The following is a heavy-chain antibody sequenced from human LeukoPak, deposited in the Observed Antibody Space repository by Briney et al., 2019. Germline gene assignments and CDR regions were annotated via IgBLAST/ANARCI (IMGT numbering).Heavy chain of an antibody. CDR1: GFTFDDYA. J-gene: IGHJ3*02. CDR3: AKGVATITSAFDI. Sequence: GGSLRLSCAASGFTFDDYAMHWVRQAPGKGLEWVSGISWNSGSIGYADSVKSRFTISRDNAKNSLYLQMNSLRAEDTALYYCAKGVATITSAFDIWGQGTMVTVSS. D-gene: IGHD5-12*01. CDR2: ISWNSGSI. V-gene: IGHV3-9*01.